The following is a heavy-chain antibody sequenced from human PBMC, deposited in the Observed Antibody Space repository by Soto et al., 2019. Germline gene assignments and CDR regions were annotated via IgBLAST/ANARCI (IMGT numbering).Heavy chain of an antibody. CDR2: ISWNSGSI. D-gene: IGHD3-3*01. CDR1: GFTFDDYA. CDR3: AKDSGYDFWSGYYKN. Sequence: GGSLRLSCAASGFTFDDYAMHWVRQAPGKGLEWVSGISWNSGSIGYADSVKGRFTISRDNAKNSLYLQMNSLRAEDTALYYCAKDSGYDFWSGYYKNWGQGT. V-gene: IGHV3-9*01. J-gene: IGHJ4*02.